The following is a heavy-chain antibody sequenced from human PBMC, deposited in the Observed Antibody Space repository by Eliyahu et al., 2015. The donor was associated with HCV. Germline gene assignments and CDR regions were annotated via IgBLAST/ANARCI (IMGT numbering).Heavy chain of an antibody. CDR1: GFTFSSYG. Sequence: QVQLVESGGGVVQPGGSRRLSGXASGFTFSSYGMXWVRXAPGKGLGWVAFIRYDGSNKYYADSVKGRFTISRDNSKNTLYLQMNSLRAEDTAVYYCAKTGLYCSGGSCYAHDAFDIWGQGTMVTVSS. CDR2: IRYDGSNK. V-gene: IGHV3-30*02. D-gene: IGHD2-15*01. CDR3: AKTGLYCSGGSCYAHDAFDI. J-gene: IGHJ3*02.